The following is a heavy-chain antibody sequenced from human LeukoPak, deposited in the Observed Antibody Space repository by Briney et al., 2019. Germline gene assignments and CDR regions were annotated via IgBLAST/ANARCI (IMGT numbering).Heavy chain of an antibody. CDR3: ARGNSRSTSPNWFDP. CDR2: MNPVSGKA. V-gene: IGHV1-8*02. Sequence: VASVKVSCKASGYTFTSYDINWVRQATGQGLEWMGWMNPVSGKAGSAQKFQGRVTLTRDTSTSTAYMELSRLRSDDTAVYYCARGNSRSTSPNWFDPWGQGTLVTISS. CDR1: GYTFTSYD. D-gene: IGHD3-10*01. J-gene: IGHJ5*02.